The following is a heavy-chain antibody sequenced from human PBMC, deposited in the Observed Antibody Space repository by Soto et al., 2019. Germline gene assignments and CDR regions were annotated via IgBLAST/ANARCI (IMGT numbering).Heavy chain of an antibody. CDR1: GYTFTSYG. D-gene: IGHD6-19*01. J-gene: IGHJ4*02. V-gene: IGHV1-18*01. Sequence: QVQLVQSGAEVKKPGASVKVSCKASGYTFTSYGISWVRQAPGQGLKWMGWISAYNGNTNYAQKLKGRVTMATDSSRSTAYVELRSLRSDDTAVYYCARARNGWHVDYRCQGTLVIVSS. CDR2: ISAYNGNT. CDR3: ARARNGWHVDY.